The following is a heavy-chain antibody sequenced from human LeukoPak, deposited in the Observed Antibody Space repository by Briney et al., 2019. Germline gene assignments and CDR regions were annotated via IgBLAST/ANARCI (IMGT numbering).Heavy chain of an antibody. J-gene: IGHJ4*02. CDR3: ARGVYDFWSGYSTFDY. Sequence: ASVKVSCKASGYTFTSYAMHWVRQAPGQRLEWMGWINAGNGNTKYSQKFQGRVTITRDTSASTAYMELSSLRSEDTAVYYCARGVYDFWSGYSTFDYWGQGTLVTVSS. CDR1: GYTFTSYA. V-gene: IGHV1-3*01. D-gene: IGHD3-3*01. CDR2: INAGNGNT.